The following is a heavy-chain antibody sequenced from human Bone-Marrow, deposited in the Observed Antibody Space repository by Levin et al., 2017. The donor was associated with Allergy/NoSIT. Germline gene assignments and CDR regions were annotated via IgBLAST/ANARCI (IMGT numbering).Heavy chain of an antibody. CDR2: ISGNRDTI. J-gene: IGHJ6*02. CDR3: AKDTVVWAKGGMDV. V-gene: IGHV3-9*01. Sequence: GGSLRLSCGGTGFSFDDYAMHWVRQAPGKGLEWVSSISGNRDTIRYADSVRGRFTISRDYAKDSLYLQMNSLRPDDTALYYCAKDTVVWAKGGMDVWGQGTTVTVSS. D-gene: IGHD2-21*01. CDR1: GFSFDDYA.